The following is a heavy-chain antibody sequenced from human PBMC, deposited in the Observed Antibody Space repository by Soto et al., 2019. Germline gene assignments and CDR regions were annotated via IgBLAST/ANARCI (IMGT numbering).Heavy chain of an antibody. Sequence: QVKLVESGGGMVQSGRSLRLSCAASGFTFSSYGMHWARQAPGKGLAWVAVIKSEGNKDYIDSVKGRFTISRDNSKTMLYLQMNNLTPEATAVYYCAKPRSSMELPPFDPWGQGTRVSVSS. J-gene: IGHJ5*02. D-gene: IGHD3-10*01. V-gene: IGHV3-30*18. CDR3: AKPRSSMELPPFDP. CDR1: GFTFSSYG. CDR2: IKSEGNK.